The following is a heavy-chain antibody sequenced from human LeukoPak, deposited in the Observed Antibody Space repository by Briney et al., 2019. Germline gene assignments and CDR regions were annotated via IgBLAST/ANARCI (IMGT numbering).Heavy chain of an antibody. CDR3: ARDLSTGDLSLGD. CDR1: GYTFTGYF. J-gene: IGHJ4*02. D-gene: IGHD3-16*02. V-gene: IGHV1-2*04. CDR2: INPNSGVT. Sequence: ASVKVSCKTFGYTFTGYFIHWVRQAPGQGLEWMGWINPNSGVTKYSQKLQGWVTMTRDTSITTAYMELSRLKSDDTAVYYCARDLSTGDLSLGDWGQGTLVTVSS.